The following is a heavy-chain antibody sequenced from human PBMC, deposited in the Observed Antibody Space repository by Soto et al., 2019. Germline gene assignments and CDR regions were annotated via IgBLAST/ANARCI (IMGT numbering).Heavy chain of an antibody. J-gene: IGHJ4*02. CDR3: ATDLKTGTERGKFDY. V-gene: IGHV3-15*01. Sequence: EVQLVESGGGLVNPGGSLRLSCAASGFTFNNAWMSRVRQAPGKGLEWVGRIKSNTDGGTADYAAPVNGRFTVSRDDSKNTVYLQMNSLKTEDTAVYYCATDLKTGTERGKFDYWGQGTLVTVSS. CDR1: GFTFNNAW. CDR2: IKSNTDGGTA. D-gene: IGHD1-1*01.